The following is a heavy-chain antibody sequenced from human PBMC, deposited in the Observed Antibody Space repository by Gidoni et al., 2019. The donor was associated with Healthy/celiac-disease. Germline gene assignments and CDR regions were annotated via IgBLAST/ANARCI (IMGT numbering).Heavy chain of an antibody. CDR3: ASHPPPGYCSGGSCYGWFDP. Sequence: QLQLQESGPGLVKPSETLSLTCTVSGGSISSSSYYWCWIRQPPGKGLEWIGIIYYRGGTYYNPSLTSRVTISVDTSKNQFSLKLSSVTAADTAVYYCASHPPPGYCSGGSCYGWFDPWGQGTLVTVSS. J-gene: IGHJ5*02. CDR2: IYYRGGT. V-gene: IGHV4-39*01. CDR1: GGSISSSSYY. D-gene: IGHD2-15*01.